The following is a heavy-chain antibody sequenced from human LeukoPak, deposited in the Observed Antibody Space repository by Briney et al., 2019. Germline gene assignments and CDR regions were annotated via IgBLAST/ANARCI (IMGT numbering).Heavy chain of an antibody. D-gene: IGHD1-26*01. CDR2: ISGSGGST. CDR3: AKDQGSGSFYFDY. CDR1: GFTFSSYS. J-gene: IGHJ4*02. V-gene: IGHV3-23*01. Sequence: GGSLRLSCAASGFTFSSYSMNWVRQAPGKGLEWVSAISGSGGSTYYADPVKGRFTISRDNSKNTLYLQMNSLRAEDAAVYYCAKDQGSGSFYFDYWGQGTLVTVSS.